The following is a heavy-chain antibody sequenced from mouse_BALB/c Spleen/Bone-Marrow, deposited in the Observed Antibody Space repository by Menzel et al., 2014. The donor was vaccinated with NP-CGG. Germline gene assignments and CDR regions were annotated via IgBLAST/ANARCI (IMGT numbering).Heavy chain of an antibody. V-gene: IGHV4-1*02. J-gene: IGHJ3*01. CDR1: GFDFSTFW. CDR3: ARLHYYGYGAY. CDR2: INPDRSTI. Sequence: EVMLVESGGGLVQPGGSLKLSCAASGFDFSTFWMNWVRQAPGKGLEWIGEINPDRSTINYAPSLKDKFIISRDSAKNALYLLMSRVRSEDTALYYCARLHYYGYGAYWGQGALVTVSA. D-gene: IGHD1-2*01.